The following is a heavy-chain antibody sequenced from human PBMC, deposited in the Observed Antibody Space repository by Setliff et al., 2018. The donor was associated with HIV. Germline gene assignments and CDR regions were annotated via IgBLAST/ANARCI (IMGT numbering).Heavy chain of an antibody. V-gene: IGHV3-33*08. Sequence: GGSLRLSCAATGFSFSNYGMHWVRQAPGKGLEWVAVIWYDGRSQYYSESVKGRFTISRDNSKNTVDLEMNTLRVEDTAVYYCARTSLGISEDCWGQGTLVTVSS. CDR2: IWYDGRSQ. CDR1: GFSFSNYG. CDR3: ARTSLGISEDC. J-gene: IGHJ4*02. D-gene: IGHD7-27*01.